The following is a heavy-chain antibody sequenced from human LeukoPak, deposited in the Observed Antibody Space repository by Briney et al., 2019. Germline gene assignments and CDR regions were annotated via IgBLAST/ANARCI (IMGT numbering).Heavy chain of an antibody. CDR2: ISGSGGST. CDR3: AKDVSSGYYSRFDY. CDR1: GFPFSSYA. J-gene: IGHJ4*02. D-gene: IGHD3-22*01. Sequence: GGSLRLSCAASGFPFSSYAMTWVRQVPGKGLEWVSGISGSGGSTYHADSVKGRFTISRDNSKNTLYLQMNNLRAEDTAVYYCAKDVSSGYYSRFDYWGQGTLVTVSS. V-gene: IGHV3-23*01.